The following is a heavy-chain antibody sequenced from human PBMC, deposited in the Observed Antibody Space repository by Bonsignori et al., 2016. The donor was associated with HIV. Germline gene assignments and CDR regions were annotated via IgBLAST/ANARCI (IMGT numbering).Heavy chain of an antibody. CDR2: IIPMFGTT. D-gene: IGHD3-10*01. CDR3: ATVNRVRGLISYFQD. V-gene: IGHV1-69*12. CDR1: GATFSRFA. Sequence: QVQLVQSGAEVKKPGSSVKVSCKASGATFSRFAFSWVRQAPGQGLEWLGGIIPMFGTTNFAQKFQGRVTISADESTSTAYMALSSLRSEDTAVYYCATVNRVRGLISYFQDWGQGTLVTVSS. J-gene: IGHJ1*01.